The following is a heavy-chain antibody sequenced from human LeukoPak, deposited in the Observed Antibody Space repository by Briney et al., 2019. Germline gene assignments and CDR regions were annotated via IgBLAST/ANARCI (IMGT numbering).Heavy chain of an antibody. J-gene: IGHJ4*02. CDR1: GFTFSSYS. D-gene: IGHD5-12*01. CDR2: ISSSSSTI. CDR3: ARDHSGYDYAY. Sequence: PGGSLRLSCAASGFTFSSYSMNWVRQAPGKGLEWVSYISSSSSTIYYADSVKGRFTISRDNAKNSLYLQMNSLRAEDTAVYYCARDHSGYDYAYWGQGTLVTVSS. V-gene: IGHV3-48*04.